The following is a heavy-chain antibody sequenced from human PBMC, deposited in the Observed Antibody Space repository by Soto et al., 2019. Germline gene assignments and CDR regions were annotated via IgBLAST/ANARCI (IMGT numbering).Heavy chain of an antibody. V-gene: IGHV4-30-2*06. CDR1: GVAVSGGVPC. CDR3: MSAGTSEAGHYYGVDV. J-gene: IGHJ6*02. D-gene: IGHD3-3*01. CDR2: ISHTGTT. Sequence: QVRLQESGPLLVKPSATLSLTCAASGVAVSGGVPCWTWIRQSPGRGLEWLGYISHTGTTSYNPSIRSRGTISFDRADYQVSVILTSATAADTAVDYCMSAGTSEAGHYYGVDVCGPVTTGTVSS.